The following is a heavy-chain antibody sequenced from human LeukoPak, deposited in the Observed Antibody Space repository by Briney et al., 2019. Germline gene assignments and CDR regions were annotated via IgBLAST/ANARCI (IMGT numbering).Heavy chain of an antibody. CDR2: IGTGGDS. CDR1: GLTFSRYA. D-gene: IGHD1-26*01. V-gene: IGHV3-23*01. Sequence: GGSLRLSCAASGLTFSRYATTWLRQAPGRGLEWVSVIGTGGDSHYADSVKGRFTISRDNSRTMLHLQMNNLRAEDTAIYYCATKVPGYYPFDYWGQGTLVTVSS. CDR3: ATKVPGYYPFDY. J-gene: IGHJ4*02.